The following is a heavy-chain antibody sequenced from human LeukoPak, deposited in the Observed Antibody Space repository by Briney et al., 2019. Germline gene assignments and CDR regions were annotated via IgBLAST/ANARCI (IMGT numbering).Heavy chain of an antibody. Sequence: PGRSLRLSCAASGFTFSSYGMHWVRQAPGKGLEWVADIWYDGSHKYYADSVKGRFTISRDNSKNTLHLQMNSLRAEGTAVYYCARDLLLWFGELSGDSDYWGQGTLATVSS. CDR1: GFTFSSYG. V-gene: IGHV3-33*01. CDR2: IWYDGSHK. D-gene: IGHD3-10*01. J-gene: IGHJ4*02. CDR3: ARDLLLWFGELSGDSDY.